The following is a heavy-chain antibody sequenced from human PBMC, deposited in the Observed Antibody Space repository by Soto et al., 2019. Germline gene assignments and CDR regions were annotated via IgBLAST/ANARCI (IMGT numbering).Heavy chain of an antibody. CDR3: ARDRSGSYYAIIDY. Sequence: QVQLVESGGGLVKPGGSLRLSCAASGFTFSDYYMSWIRQAPGKGLEWVSYISSSSSYTNYADSVKGRFTISRDNANNSLYLQMNSLRAEDTAVYYCARDRSGSYYAIIDYWGQGTLVTVSS. CDR1: GFTFSDYY. D-gene: IGHD1-26*01. J-gene: IGHJ4*02. V-gene: IGHV3-11*05. CDR2: ISSSSSYT.